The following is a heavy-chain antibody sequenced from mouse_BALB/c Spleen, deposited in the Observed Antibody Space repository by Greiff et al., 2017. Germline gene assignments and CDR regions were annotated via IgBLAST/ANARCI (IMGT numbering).Heavy chain of an antibody. CDR2: IDPANGNT. CDR1: GFNIKDTY. Sequence: EVKLQESGAELVKPGASVKLSCTASGFNIKDTYMPWVKQRPEQGLEWIGRIDPANGNTKYDPKFQGKATITADTSSNTAYLQLSSLTSEDTAVYYCAREHEDYFDYWGQGTTLTVSS. J-gene: IGHJ2*01. V-gene: IGHV14-3*02. CDR3: AREHEDYFDY.